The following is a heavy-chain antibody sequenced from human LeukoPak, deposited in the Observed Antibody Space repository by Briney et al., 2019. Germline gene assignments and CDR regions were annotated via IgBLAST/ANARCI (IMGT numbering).Heavy chain of an antibody. J-gene: IGHJ4*02. D-gene: IGHD2-2*01. Sequence: GGSLRLSWAASGFTFSSYWMSWVRQAPGKGLEWVDNIKQDGSEKYYVDSVKGRFTISRDNAKNSLYLQMNSLRAEDTAVYYCASEREYCSSTSCHYYFDYWGQGTLVTVSS. V-gene: IGHV3-7*01. CDR1: GFTFSSYW. CDR2: IKQDGSEK. CDR3: ASEREYCSSTSCHYYFDY.